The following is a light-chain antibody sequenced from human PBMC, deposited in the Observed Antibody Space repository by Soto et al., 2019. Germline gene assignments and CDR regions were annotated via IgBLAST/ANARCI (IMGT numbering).Light chain of an antibody. J-gene: IGLJ1*01. CDR3: CSYTTSNTRQLV. CDR2: DVS. CDR1: SSDVGGYNY. V-gene: IGLV2-14*03. Sequence: QSVLTQTASVSGSPGQSITISCTGTSSDVGGYNYVSWYQHHPGKAPKLMIYDVSNRPSGVSNRFSGSKSGNTASLTISGLLPEDEADYYCCSYTTSNTRQLVFGTGTKLTVL.